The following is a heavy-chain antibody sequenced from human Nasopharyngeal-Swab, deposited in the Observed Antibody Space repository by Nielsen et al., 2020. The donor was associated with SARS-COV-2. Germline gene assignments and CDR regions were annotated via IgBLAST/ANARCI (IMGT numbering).Heavy chain of an antibody. CDR1: GFTFSSYW. Sequence: GESLKISCAASGFTFSSYWMSWVRQAPGKGLEWVANIKQDGSEKYYVDSVKGRFTISRDNAKNSLYLQMNSLRVEDTAVYYCARDHYSSSSGPSNFDYWGQGTLVTVSS. CDR3: ARDHYSSSSGPSNFDY. D-gene: IGHD6-6*01. V-gene: IGHV3-7*01. CDR2: IKQDGSEK. J-gene: IGHJ4*02.